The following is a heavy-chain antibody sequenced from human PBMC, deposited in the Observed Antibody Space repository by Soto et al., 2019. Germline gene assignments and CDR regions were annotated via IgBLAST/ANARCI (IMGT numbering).Heavy chain of an antibody. CDR3: ARIYVDTAMATDWYFDL. Sequence: EVQLVESGGGLVQPGGSLRLSCAASGFTFSSYSMNWVRQAPGKGLEWVSYISSSSSTIYYADSVKGRFTISRDNAKNSLYLQMNSLRDEDTAVYYCARIYVDTAMATDWYFDLWGRGTLVTDSS. CDR1: GFTFSSYS. D-gene: IGHD5-18*01. V-gene: IGHV3-48*02. CDR2: ISSSSSTI. J-gene: IGHJ2*01.